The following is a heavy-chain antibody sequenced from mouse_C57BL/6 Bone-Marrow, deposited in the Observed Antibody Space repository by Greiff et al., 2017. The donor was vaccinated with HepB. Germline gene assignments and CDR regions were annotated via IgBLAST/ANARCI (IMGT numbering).Heavy chain of an antibody. J-gene: IGHJ2*01. CDR3: ARPIELWPFDY. CDR1: GYTFTSYW. V-gene: IGHV1-53*01. D-gene: IGHD2-12*01. Sequence: QVQLQHPGTELVKPGASVKLSCKASGYTFTSYWMHWVKQRPGQGLEWIGNINPSNGGTNYNEKFKSKATLTVDKSSSTAYMQLGSLTSEDSAVYYCARPIELWPFDYWGQGTTLTVSS. CDR2: INPSNGGT.